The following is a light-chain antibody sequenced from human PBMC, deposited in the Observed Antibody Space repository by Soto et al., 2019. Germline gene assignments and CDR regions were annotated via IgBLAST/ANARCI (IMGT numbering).Light chain of an antibody. Sequence: EIVMTQSPATLSVSPGDGATLSCRASQSVDSNLAWYQQKPGQTPRLLIYGASTRATGIPARFSGSGSGTEFTLIISSLQSEDSAVYYCQQYNSWLWTFGQGTKV. J-gene: IGKJ1*01. CDR1: QSVDSN. CDR2: GAS. V-gene: IGKV3-15*01. CDR3: QQYNSWLWT.